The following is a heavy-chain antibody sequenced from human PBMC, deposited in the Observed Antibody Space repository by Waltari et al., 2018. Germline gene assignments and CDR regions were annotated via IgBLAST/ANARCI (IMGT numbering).Heavy chain of an antibody. D-gene: IGHD3-3*01. Sequence: QVQLQESGPGLVKPSETLSLTCTVSGGSISSYHWIWIRQPPGKGLEWIGYIYYSGSTNYNPSLKSRVTISVDTSKNQFSLKLSSVTAADTAVYYCARVGYYDFWSGGTAGYFDLWGRGTLVTVSS. J-gene: IGHJ2*01. CDR1: GGSISSYH. CDR3: ARVGYYDFWSGGTAGYFDL. CDR2: IYYSGST. V-gene: IGHV4-59*01.